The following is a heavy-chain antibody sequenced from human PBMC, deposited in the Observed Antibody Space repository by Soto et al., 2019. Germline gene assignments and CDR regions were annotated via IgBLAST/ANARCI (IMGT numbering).Heavy chain of an antibody. J-gene: IGHJ4*02. CDR1: GFTFSSYA. Sequence: GGSLRLSCAASGFTFSSYAMSWVRQAPGKGLEWVSAVSGSGGSTYYADSVKGRFTISRDNSKNTLYLQMNSLRAEDTAVYYCAKGRGYCTSTSCYVGSDYWGQGTLVTVSS. CDR2: VSGSGGST. D-gene: IGHD2-2*01. V-gene: IGHV3-23*01. CDR3: AKGRGYCTSTSCYVGSDY.